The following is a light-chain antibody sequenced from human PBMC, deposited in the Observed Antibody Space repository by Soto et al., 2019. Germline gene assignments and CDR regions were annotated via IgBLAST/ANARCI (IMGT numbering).Light chain of an antibody. CDR2: GNT. J-gene: IGLJ3*02. Sequence: QSVLTQPPSVSAAPGQKVSISCSGSSSNIGNNYVSWYQYLPGTAPRLLIYGNTNRPSGVPDRFSGSKSGTSASLAITGLQAEDEADYYCQSYDSSLSGWVFGGGTKLTVL. CDR1: SSNIGNNY. V-gene: IGLV1-40*01. CDR3: QSYDSSLSGWV.